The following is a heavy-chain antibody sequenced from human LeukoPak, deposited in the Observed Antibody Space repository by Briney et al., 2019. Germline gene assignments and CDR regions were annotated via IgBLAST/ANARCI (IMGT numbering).Heavy chain of an antibody. J-gene: IGHJ3*02. V-gene: IGHV3-53*01. CDR1: GFSVSSSF. CDR3: ARDRVYLGREDAFDI. Sequence: GGSLTLSCAASGFSVSSSFMSWVRQAPGKGREGLSVIYSIGSTFYADFVKGRFTISQDNSKNTLYLHMNSLRTEDTAVYYCARDRVYLGREDAFDIWGQGTMVTVSS. CDR2: IYSIGST. D-gene: IGHD7-27*01.